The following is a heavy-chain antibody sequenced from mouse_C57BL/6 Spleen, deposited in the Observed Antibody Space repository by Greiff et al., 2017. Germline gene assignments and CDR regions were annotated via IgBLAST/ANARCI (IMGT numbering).Heavy chain of an antibody. J-gene: IGHJ2*01. CDR1: GYTFTSSG. Sequence: QVQLQQSGAELARPGASVKLSCKASGYTFTSSGISWVKQRTGQGLEWIGEIYPGSGNTYYNEKFKGKATLTADKSSSTAYMPLRSLTSKDSAVYFCAPYNYGYFDYWGQGTTLTVSS. D-gene: IGHD2-12*01. CDR3: APYNYGYFDY. V-gene: IGHV1-81*01. CDR2: IYPGSGNT.